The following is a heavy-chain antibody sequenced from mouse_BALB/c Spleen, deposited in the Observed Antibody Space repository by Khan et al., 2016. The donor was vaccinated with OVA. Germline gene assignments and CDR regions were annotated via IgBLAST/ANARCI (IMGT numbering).Heavy chain of an antibody. CDR1: GYTFTKNG. V-gene: IGHV9-3*02. CDR2: IHTNTGEP. J-gene: IGHJ4*01. CDR3: ARSRWLLPAMDY. D-gene: IGHD2-3*01. Sequence: QIQLVQSGPELKKPGETVKISCKASGYTFTKNGMNWVKQAPGKGLKWMGWIHTNTGEPTYAEEFKGRFAFSLETSASTAYLQINNLKNEDTGTYFCARSRWLLPAMDYWGQGTSVTGSS.